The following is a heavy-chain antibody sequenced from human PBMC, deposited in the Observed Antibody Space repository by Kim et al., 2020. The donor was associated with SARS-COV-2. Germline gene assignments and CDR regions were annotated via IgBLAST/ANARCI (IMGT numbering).Heavy chain of an antibody. J-gene: IGHJ5*02. Sequence: YYEDSAKGRFTLARDNSKNTLYLQMNSLRAEDTAVYYCARDSSGWFDPWGQGTLVTVSS. V-gene: IGHV3-33*01. D-gene: IGHD3-22*01. CDR3: ARDSSGWFDP.